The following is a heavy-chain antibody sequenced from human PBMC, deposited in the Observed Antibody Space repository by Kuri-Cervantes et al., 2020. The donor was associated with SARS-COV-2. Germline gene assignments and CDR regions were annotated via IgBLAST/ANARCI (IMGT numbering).Heavy chain of an antibody. CDR1: GASISSFY. Sequence: SETLSLTCTISGASISSFYWNWIRQPAGKELEWIGRIYTSDSTDYNPSLKSRVTMSVDTPRNQVSLKLSSVTAADTAVYHCARDYPAYYYYYMDVWGKGTTVTVSS. J-gene: IGHJ6*03. CDR3: ARDYPAYYYYYMDV. V-gene: IGHV4-4*07. CDR2: IYTSDST.